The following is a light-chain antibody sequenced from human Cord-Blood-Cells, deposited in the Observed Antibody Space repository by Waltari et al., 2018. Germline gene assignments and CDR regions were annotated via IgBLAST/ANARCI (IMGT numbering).Light chain of an antibody. CDR1: SSAVGGYND. Sequence: QSALTPPASVSGSPGQSITISCTGTSSAVGGYNDVSWYHQHPGKAPKPMIYAVSNRPSGVSNRSSGSKSGNTASLTISGLQAEDEADYYCSSYTSSSTYVFGTGTKVTVL. CDR3: SSYTSSSTYV. V-gene: IGLV2-14*01. J-gene: IGLJ1*01. CDR2: AVS.